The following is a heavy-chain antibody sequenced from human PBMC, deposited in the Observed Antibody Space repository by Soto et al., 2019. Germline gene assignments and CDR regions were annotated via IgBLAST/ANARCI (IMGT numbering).Heavy chain of an antibody. D-gene: IGHD1-1*01. CDR2: INSDGSST. J-gene: IGHJ4*02. Sequence: AGGSLRLSCAASGFTFSSYWMHWVRQAPGKGLVWVSRINSDGSSTSYADSVKGRFTISRDNAKNTLYLQMNSLRAEDTAVYYCATTGYGAHNWNGPFDYWGQGTLVTVSS. CDR1: GFTFSSYW. V-gene: IGHV3-74*01. CDR3: ATTGYGAHNWNGPFDY.